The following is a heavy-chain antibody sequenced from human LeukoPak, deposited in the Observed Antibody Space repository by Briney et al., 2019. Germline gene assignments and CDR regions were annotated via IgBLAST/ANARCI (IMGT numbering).Heavy chain of an antibody. D-gene: IGHD3-16*01. V-gene: IGHV4-59*08. CDR1: GGSISSYY. Sequence: SETLSLTCTASGGSISSYYRSWIRQPPGKGLEWIGYISYRGSTTYNPSLRSRVTISLDTSKNQFYLKLTSVTAADTAVYYCARHPSFGTGAFEIWGQGTMVGVTS. J-gene: IGHJ3*02. CDR2: ISYRGST. CDR3: ARHPSFGTGAFEI.